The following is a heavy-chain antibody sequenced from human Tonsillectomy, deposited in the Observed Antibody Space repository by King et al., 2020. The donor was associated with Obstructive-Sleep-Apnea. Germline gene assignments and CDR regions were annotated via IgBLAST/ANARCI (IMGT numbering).Heavy chain of an antibody. CDR2: IYYTGST. CDR1: GGSITSGGYY. J-gene: IGHJ6*02. CDR3: ARDRGGYDYAAGMDV. V-gene: IGHV4-31*03. Sequence: QLQESGPGLVKPSQTLSLTCTVSGGSITSGGYYWSWIRQHPGKCPEWIGYIYYTGSTDYNLSLKSRVSISVDTSKNQFSLKLSSVTAADTAVYYCARDRGGYDYAAGMDVWGQGTTVIVSS. D-gene: IGHD5-12*01.